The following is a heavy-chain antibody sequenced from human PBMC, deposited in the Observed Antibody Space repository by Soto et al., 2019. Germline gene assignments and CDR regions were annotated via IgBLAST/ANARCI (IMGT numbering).Heavy chain of an antibody. CDR1: GFTFSSYA. J-gene: IGHJ5*02. CDR3: ARDTDDDISGWFDP. Sequence: GGSLRLSCAASGFTFSSYAMHWVRQAPGKGLEWVAVISYDGSNKYYADSVKGRFTISRDNSKNTLYLQMNSLRAEDTAVYYCARDTDDDISGWFDPWGQGTLVTVSS. D-gene: IGHD3-9*01. V-gene: IGHV3-30-3*01. CDR2: ISYDGSNK.